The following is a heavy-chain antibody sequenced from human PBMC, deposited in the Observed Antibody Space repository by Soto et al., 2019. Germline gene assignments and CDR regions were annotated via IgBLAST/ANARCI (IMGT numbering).Heavy chain of an antibody. V-gene: IGHV1-8*01. CDR1: GFSFTSYD. Sequence: QVQLVQSGAEVKQPGASVKVACKTSGFSFTSYDVTWVRQAPGQGLEWMGWVNPNSGNTALAQKFVGRVTLTRDKSITTVYMELSSLGAEDTAVYYCARVPVSASGFDHWGQGTLITVSS. D-gene: IGHD6-19*01. J-gene: IGHJ4*02. CDR2: VNPNSGNT. CDR3: ARVPVSASGFDH.